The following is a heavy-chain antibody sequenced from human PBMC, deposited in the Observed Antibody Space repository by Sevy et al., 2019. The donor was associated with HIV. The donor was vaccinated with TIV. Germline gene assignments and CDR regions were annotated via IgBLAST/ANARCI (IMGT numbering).Heavy chain of an antibody. CDR3: ARSISWYASFDY. Sequence: ASVKVSCKASGRTFRNNAISWVRQAPGQGLQWMGGIIPMFGTANYVQKFQGRVTITADESMNTAYMELSSLRSEDTAVYYCARSISWYASFDYWGQGTLVTVSS. J-gene: IGHJ4*02. CDR2: IIPMFGTA. D-gene: IGHD6-13*01. CDR1: GRTFRNNA. V-gene: IGHV1-69*13.